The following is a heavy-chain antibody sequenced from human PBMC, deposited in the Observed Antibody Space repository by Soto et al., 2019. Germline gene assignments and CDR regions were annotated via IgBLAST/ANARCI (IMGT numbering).Heavy chain of an antibody. J-gene: IGHJ6*03. V-gene: IGHV4-31*03. D-gene: IGHD3-10*02. Sequence: TLSLTCSVSGGSISSGYYWTWIRQHPGKGLEWIEYIYYSGNTYYNPSLKSRVTISVGTSKNQFSLKLSSVTAADTAVYYCASTDYVAYYMDVWGQGTTVTVAS. CDR3: ASTDYVAYYMDV. CDR1: GGSISSGYY. CDR2: IYYSGNT.